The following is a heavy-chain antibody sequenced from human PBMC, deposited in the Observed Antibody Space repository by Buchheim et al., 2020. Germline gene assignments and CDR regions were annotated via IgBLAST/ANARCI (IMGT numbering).Heavy chain of an antibody. CDR1: GYTFTGYY. D-gene: IGHD6-19*01. J-gene: IGHJ6*02. CDR2: IDPISGGT. Sequence: QVQLVQSGAEVKKPGASVKVSCRASGYTFTGYYMHWVRQAPGQGLEWMGWIDPISGGTTYAQKFQGWVPMTRDTSISTAYMDLNRLKSDDTAVYYCARAEYSSGWYLFGMDVWGQGTT. CDR3: ARAEYSSGWYLFGMDV. V-gene: IGHV1-2*04.